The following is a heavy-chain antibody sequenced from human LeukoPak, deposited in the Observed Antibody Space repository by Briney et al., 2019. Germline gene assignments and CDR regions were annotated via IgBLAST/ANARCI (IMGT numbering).Heavy chain of an antibody. CDR3: AITYYYGSGSYAPDY. Sequence: ASVKVSCKASGYTFTSYDINWVRQATGQGLEWMGWISAYNGNTNYAQKLQGRVTMTTDTSTSTAYMELRSLRSDDTAVYYCAITYYYGSGSYAPDYWGQGTLVTVSS. J-gene: IGHJ4*02. D-gene: IGHD3-10*01. CDR1: GYTFTSYD. CDR2: ISAYNGNT. V-gene: IGHV1-18*01.